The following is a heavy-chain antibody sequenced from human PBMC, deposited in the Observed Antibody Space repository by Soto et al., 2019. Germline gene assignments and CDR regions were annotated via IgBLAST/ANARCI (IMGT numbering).Heavy chain of an antibody. Sequence: ASVKVSCKASGCTFTGYYMHWVRQAPGQGLEWMGWINPNSGGTNYAQKFQGWVTMTRDTSISTAYMELSRLRSDDTAVYYCARDFLPYYYGSGSKGDYYFDYWGQGTLVTVSS. D-gene: IGHD3-10*01. V-gene: IGHV1-2*04. CDR3: ARDFLPYYYGSGSKGDYYFDY. CDR1: GCTFTGYY. J-gene: IGHJ4*02. CDR2: INPNSGGT.